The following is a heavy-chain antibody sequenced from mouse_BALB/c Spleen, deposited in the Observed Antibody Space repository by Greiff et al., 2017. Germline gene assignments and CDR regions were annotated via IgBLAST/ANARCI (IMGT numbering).Heavy chain of an antibody. CDR3: ARGYDYDESYAMDY. J-gene: IGHJ4*01. CDR1: GFSLTSYG. CDR2: IWAGGST. D-gene: IGHD2-4*01. Sequence: VQRVESGPGLVAPSQSLSITCTVSGFSLTSYGVHWVRQPPGKGLEWLGVIWAGGSTNYNSALMSRLSISKDNSKSQVFLKMNSLQTDDTAMYYCARGYDYDESYAMDYWGQGTSVTVSS. V-gene: IGHV2-9*02.